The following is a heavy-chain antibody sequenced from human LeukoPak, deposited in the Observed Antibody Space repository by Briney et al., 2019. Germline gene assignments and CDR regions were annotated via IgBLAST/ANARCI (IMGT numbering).Heavy chain of an antibody. J-gene: IGHJ4*02. D-gene: IGHD4-17*01. V-gene: IGHV3-30-3*01. CDR2: ISYDGSNK. CDR1: GFTFSSYA. CDR3: ARERVTTTDFDY. Sequence: GGSLRLSCAASGFTFSSYAMHWVRQAPGKGLEWVAVISYDGSNKYYADSVKGRFTISRDNSKNTLYLQMNSLRAEDTAVYYCARERVTTTDFDYWGQGPLVTVSS.